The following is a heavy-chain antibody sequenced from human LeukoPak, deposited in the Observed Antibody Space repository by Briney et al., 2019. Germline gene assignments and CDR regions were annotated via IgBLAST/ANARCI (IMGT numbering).Heavy chain of an antibody. Sequence: ASVKVSCKASGYTFTSYYMHWVRQAPGQGLEWMGIINPSGGSTSYAQKFLGRVTMTRDTSTSTVYMELSSLRSEDTAVYYCGGGGGYYYDSSGYYYEDYWGQGTLVTVSS. CDR2: INPSGGST. CDR1: GYTFTSYY. J-gene: IGHJ4*02. D-gene: IGHD3-22*01. CDR3: GGGGGYYYDSSGYYYEDY. V-gene: IGHV1-46*01.